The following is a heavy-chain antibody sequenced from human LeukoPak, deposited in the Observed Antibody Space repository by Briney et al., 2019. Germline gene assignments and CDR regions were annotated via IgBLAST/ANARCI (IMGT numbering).Heavy chain of an antibody. D-gene: IGHD3-3*01. CDR1: GFTFNSYW. CDR3: ARDWSIRAGDV. V-gene: IGHV3-7*03. CDR2: IKQDGSQK. J-gene: IGHJ6*02. Sequence: GGSLRLSCTASGFTFNSYWMTWVRQAPGKGLEWMANIKQDGSQKYYVDSVKGRFTISRDNAKNSLYLQLNSLRAEDTAVYYCARDWSIRAGDVWGQGITVTVSS.